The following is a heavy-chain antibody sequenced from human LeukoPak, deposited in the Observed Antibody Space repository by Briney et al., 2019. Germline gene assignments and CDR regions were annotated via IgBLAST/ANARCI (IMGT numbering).Heavy chain of an antibody. J-gene: IGHJ5*02. CDR1: GGSISSGGYY. Sequence: SQTLSLTCTVSGGSISSGGYYWSWIRQHPGKGLEWIGYIYYSGSTYYNPSLKSRVTISVDTSKNQFSLKLSSVTAADTAVYYCARQDNSKGYNWFDPWGQGTLVTVSS. D-gene: IGHD4-11*01. V-gene: IGHV4-31*03. CDR3: ARQDNSKGYNWFDP. CDR2: IYYSGST.